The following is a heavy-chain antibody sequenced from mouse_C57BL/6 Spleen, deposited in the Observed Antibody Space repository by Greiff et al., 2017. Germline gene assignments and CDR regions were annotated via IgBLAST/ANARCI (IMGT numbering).Heavy chain of an antibody. Sequence: EVQVVESGEGLVKPGGSLKLSCAASGFTFSSYAMSWVRQTPEKRLEWVAYISSGGYYIYYADTVKGRFTISRDNARNTLYLQMSSLKSEDTAMYYCTRAYYYGSSYWYFDVWGTGTTVTVSS. J-gene: IGHJ1*03. CDR1: GFTFSSYA. CDR3: TRAYYYGSSYWYFDV. D-gene: IGHD1-1*01. V-gene: IGHV5-9-1*02. CDR2: ISSGGYYI.